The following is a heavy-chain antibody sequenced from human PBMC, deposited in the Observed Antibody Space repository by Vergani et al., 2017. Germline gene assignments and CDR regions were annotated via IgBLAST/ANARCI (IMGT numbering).Heavy chain of an antibody. J-gene: IGHJ6*02. Sequence: EVQLVESGGGLVKPGGSLRLSCAASGFTFSSYSMNWVRQAPGKGLEWVSSISSSSSYIYYADSVKGRFTISRDNAKNSLYLQMNSLRDEDTAVYYCARDLMITFGGVIERAYGMDVWGQGTTVTVSS. CDR3: ARDLMITFGGVIERAYGMDV. V-gene: IGHV3-21*01. D-gene: IGHD3-16*02. CDR1: GFTFSSYS. CDR2: ISSSSSYI.